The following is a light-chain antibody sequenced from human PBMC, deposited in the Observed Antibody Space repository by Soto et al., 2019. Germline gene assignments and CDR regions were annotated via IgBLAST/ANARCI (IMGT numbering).Light chain of an antibody. Sequence: QSALTQPASASGSPGQSIAISCTGTSSDVGGYNYVSWYQQHPGKTPNLMIYDVSNRPSGVSNRFSGSKSGNTASLTISGLQAEDEADYYCSSYTSGSTWVFGGGTKLTVL. CDR1: SSDVGGYNY. CDR2: DVS. J-gene: IGLJ3*02. V-gene: IGLV2-14*01. CDR3: SSYTSGSTWV.